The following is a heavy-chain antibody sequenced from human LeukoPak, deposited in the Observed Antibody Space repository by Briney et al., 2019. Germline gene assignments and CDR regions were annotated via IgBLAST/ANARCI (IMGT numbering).Heavy chain of an antibody. CDR1: GFTFSSYA. V-gene: IGHV3-30-3*01. Sequence: QSGGSLRLSCAASGFTFSSYAMHWVRQAPGKGVEWVAVISYVGSNKYYADSVKGRFTISRGNSKNTLYLQMNSLRAEDTAVYYCARDAKDPSITMIVVVITNWFDPWGQGTLVTVSS. CDR2: ISYVGSNK. CDR3: ARDAKDPSITMIVVVITNWFDP. J-gene: IGHJ5*02. D-gene: IGHD3-22*01.